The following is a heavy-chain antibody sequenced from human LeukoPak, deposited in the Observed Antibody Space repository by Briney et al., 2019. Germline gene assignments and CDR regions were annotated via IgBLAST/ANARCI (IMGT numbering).Heavy chain of an antibody. CDR1: GGSISSSSYY. V-gene: IGHV4-39*01. CDR2: IYYSGST. CDR3: ARVAMSDSSGYCDY. J-gene: IGHJ4*02. Sequence: PSETLSLTCTVSGGSISSSSYYWGWIRQPPGKGLEWIGSIYYSGSTYYNPSLKSRVTISVDTSKNQFSLKLSSVTAADTAVYYCARVAMSDSSGYCDYWGQGTLVTVSS. D-gene: IGHD3-22*01.